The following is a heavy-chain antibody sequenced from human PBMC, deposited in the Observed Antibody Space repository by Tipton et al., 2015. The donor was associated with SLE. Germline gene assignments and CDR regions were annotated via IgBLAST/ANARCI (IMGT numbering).Heavy chain of an antibody. CDR2: IKQDGSEK. Sequence: VQLVQSGGGLVQPGGSLRLSCAASGFTFSTYWMTWVRQAPGKGLEWVANIKQDGSEKFYVDSVKGRFTVSRDNAKNSLYLQMNSLRAEDTAVYYCARVIVVRAFDIWGQGTMVTVSS. D-gene: IGHD3-22*01. CDR1: GFTFSTYW. J-gene: IGHJ3*02. CDR3: ARVIVVRAFDI. V-gene: IGHV3-7*01.